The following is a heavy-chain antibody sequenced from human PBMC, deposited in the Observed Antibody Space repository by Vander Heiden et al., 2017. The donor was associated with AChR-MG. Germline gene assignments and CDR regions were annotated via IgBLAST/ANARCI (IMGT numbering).Heavy chain of an antibody. V-gene: IGHV3-7*01. CDR1: GFSFSSYG. CDR2: IKYDGSEK. J-gene: IGHJ1*01. D-gene: IGHD2-15*01. Sequence: EVGLVESGGALVQPGGSLRLSCAASGFSFSSYGMSWVRQAPGKGLECVTKIKYDGSEKNYVDSVKGRFTISRDNARNSMYLQMNSLRVEDTAVYYCATAEGGRSAEDFRQWGQGTLVTVSS. CDR3: ATAEGGRSAEDFRQ.